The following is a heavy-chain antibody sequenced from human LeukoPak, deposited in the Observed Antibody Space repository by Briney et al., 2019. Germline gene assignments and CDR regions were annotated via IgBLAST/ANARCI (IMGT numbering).Heavy chain of an antibody. J-gene: IGHJ6*02. D-gene: IGHD2-21*02. Sequence: PSETLSLTCTVSGGSISNYYWNWIRKPPGKGLEWIGYIYYSGSTNYNPSLKSRVTISVDTSKNQFSLKLSSVTAADTAVYYCARTGGDCSSGLCYYAMDVWGQGTTVTVS. CDR1: GGSISNYY. CDR3: ARTGGDCSSGLCYYAMDV. V-gene: IGHV4-59*08. CDR2: IYYSGST.